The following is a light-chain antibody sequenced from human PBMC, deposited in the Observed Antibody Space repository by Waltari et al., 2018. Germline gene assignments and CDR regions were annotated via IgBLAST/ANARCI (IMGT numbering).Light chain of an antibody. J-gene: IGKJ4*01. CDR3: QQCKSYPLT. Sequence: DLQMTQSPSTLSASVGDRVTITCRASQSISRGLDWYQQKPGKAPNLLIYKASTLQSGVPSRFSGCRSGTEFTLSISSLQPDDFATYFCQQCKSYPLTFGGGTKVEI. V-gene: IGKV1-5*03. CDR2: KAS. CDR1: QSISRG.